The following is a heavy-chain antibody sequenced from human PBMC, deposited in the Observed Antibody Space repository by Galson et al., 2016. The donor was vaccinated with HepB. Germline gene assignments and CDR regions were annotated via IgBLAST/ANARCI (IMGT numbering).Heavy chain of an antibody. CDR2: IDDCGART. Sequence: SLRLSCAASGFNFRTYAMTWVRQAPRKGLEWVSAIDDCGARTSYADSVKGRITISRDNSRNFLYLQMNSLRAEDTAVYYCSKEKGVGWFEGGSDSWGQGTQVTVSS. J-gene: IGHJ4*02. D-gene: IGHD3-10*01. CDR3: SKEKGVGWFEGGSDS. CDR1: GFNFRTYA. V-gene: IGHV3-23*01.